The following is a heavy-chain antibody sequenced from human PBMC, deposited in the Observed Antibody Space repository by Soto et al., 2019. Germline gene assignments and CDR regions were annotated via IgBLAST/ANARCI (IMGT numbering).Heavy chain of an antibody. J-gene: IGHJ5*02. Sequence: QVQLQESGPGLVKPSQTLSLTCTVSGGSISSGGYYWSWIRHHPGKGLEWIGYSYYSGSTYYNPSLKSRVTISVDTSKNQFSLKLSSVTAADTAVYYCERIVDSNDYSNNRTFDPWGQGTLVTVSS. D-gene: IGHD4-4*01. CDR1: GGSISSGGYY. CDR2: SYYSGST. CDR3: ERIVDSNDYSNNRTFDP. V-gene: IGHV4-31*03.